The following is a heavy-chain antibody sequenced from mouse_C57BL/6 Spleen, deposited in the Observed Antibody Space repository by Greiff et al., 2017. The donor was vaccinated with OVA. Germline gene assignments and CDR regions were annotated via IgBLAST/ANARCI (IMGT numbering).Heavy chain of an antibody. Sequence: EVQLQQSGPELVKPGASVKISCKASGYTFTDYYMNWVKQSHGKSLEWIGDINPNNGGTSYNQKFKGKATLTVDKSSSTAYMELRSLTSEDSAVYYCARYPIYYDYVHAMDYWGQGTSVTVSS. J-gene: IGHJ4*01. CDR3: ARYPIYYDYVHAMDY. CDR2: INPNNGGT. CDR1: GYTFTDYY. V-gene: IGHV1-26*01. D-gene: IGHD2-4*01.